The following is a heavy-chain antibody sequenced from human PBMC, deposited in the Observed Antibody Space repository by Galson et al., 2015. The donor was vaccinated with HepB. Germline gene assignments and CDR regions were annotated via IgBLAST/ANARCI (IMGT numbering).Heavy chain of an antibody. CDR2: IHPSGGST. J-gene: IGHJ4*02. CDR3: ARDMVGATLLLGY. Sequence: SVKVSCKASGYTFTNYYMHWVRQAPGQGLEWMGIIHPSGGSTSYAQKFQGRITMTRDTSTSTVYMELSSLRSEDTAVYYCARDMVGATLLLGYWGQGTLVTVSS. V-gene: IGHV1-46*01. D-gene: IGHD1-26*01. CDR1: GYTFTNYY.